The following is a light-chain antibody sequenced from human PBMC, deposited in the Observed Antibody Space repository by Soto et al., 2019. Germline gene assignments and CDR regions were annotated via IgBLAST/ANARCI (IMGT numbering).Light chain of an antibody. V-gene: IGLV1-44*01. Sequence: QSVLTQPPSASGTPGQRVTISCSGSSSNIGSNTVNWYQQLPGTAPKLLIYSNNQRPSGVPDRFSGSKSGTSASLAISGLQSEDDSDYYCAAWDNNLNGGYVFGTGTKVTVL. CDR3: AAWDNNLNGGYV. J-gene: IGLJ1*01. CDR2: SNN. CDR1: SSNIGSNT.